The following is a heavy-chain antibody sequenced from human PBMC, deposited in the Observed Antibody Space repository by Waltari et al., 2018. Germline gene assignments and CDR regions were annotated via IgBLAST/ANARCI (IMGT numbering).Heavy chain of an antibody. J-gene: IGHJ5*02. CDR1: GGSISSYY. V-gene: IGHV4-59*01. Sequence: QVQLQESGPGLVKPSETLSLTCTVSGGSISSYYWSWIRQPPGKGLEWIGYIYYSGSTNYNPSLKSRVTISVDTSKNQFSLKLSSVTAADTAVYYCARAESRPFGYCSGGSCYANWFDPWGQGTLVTVSS. D-gene: IGHD2-15*01. CDR3: ARAESRPFGYCSGGSCYANWFDP. CDR2: IYYSGST.